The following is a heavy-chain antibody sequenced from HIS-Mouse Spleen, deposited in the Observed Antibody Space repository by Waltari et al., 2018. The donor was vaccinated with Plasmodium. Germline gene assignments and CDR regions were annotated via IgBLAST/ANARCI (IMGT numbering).Heavy chain of an antibody. D-gene: IGHD6-6*01. CDR2: ISWNSGSI. J-gene: IGHJ3*02. Sequence: EVQLVESGGGLVRPGGYLRLLCPASGFTFGDDAMHWVRQAPGKGLEWVSGISWNSGSIGYADSVKGRFTIARDNAKNSLYLQMNSLRAEDTALYYCAKARGSSSAFDIWGQGT. V-gene: IGHV3-9*01. CDR1: GFTFGDDA. CDR3: AKARGSSSAFDI.